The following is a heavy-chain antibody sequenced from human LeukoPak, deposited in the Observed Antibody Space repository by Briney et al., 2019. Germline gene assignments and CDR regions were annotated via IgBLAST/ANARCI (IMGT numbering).Heavy chain of an antibody. CDR2: IYYSGST. CDR3: AIQTSYTSSSELPS. D-gene: IGHD6-6*01. J-gene: IGHJ5*01. Sequence: KPSETLSLTCTVSGGSISSSSYYWGWIRQPPGKGLEWIGSIYYSGSTYYNPSLKSRVTISVDTSKNQFSLKLSSVTAADTAVYSGAIQTSYTSSSELPSWGQEPWSPSPQ. V-gene: IGHV4-39*01. CDR1: GGSISSSSYY.